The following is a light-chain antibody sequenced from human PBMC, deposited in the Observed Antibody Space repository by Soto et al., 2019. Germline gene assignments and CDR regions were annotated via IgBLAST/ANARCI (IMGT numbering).Light chain of an antibody. J-gene: IGLJ3*02. CDR1: SSDVGGYNY. V-gene: IGLV2-8*01. Sequence: QSVLTQPPSASGSPGQSVTISCTGTSSDVGGYNYVSWYQQHPGKAPKLMIYEASKRPSGVPDRFSGSKSGNTASLTVSGLQAEDEADYYCNSYAGSNNLFGGGTKVTVL. CDR3: NSYAGSNNL. CDR2: EAS.